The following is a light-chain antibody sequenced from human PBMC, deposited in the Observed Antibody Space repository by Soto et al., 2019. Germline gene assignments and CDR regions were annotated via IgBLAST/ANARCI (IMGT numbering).Light chain of an antibody. Sequence: EIVLTQSPGTLSLSPGERATLSCRASQSVSSNYLAWYQQKPGQAPRPLIYGASSRVTGIPDRFSGTGSGTDFTLTISRLEPEDFAVYYCQQYDSSPKTFGQGTKVDIK. CDR2: GAS. V-gene: IGKV3-20*01. CDR3: QQYDSSPKT. J-gene: IGKJ1*01. CDR1: QSVSSNY.